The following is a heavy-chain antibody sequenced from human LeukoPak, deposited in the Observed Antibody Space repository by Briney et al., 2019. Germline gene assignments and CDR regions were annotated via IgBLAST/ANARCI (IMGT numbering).Heavy chain of an antibody. Sequence: GGCLRLSCAASGFTFSSYWMHWVRQAPGKGLVWVSRINRDGSSTSYADSVKGRFTISRDNAKNTLYLQMKSLRAEDTAVFYCARGGYTGVFDIWGQGTMVTVSS. D-gene: IGHD5-18*01. CDR2: INRDGSST. CDR1: GFTFSSYW. J-gene: IGHJ3*02. V-gene: IGHV3-74*01. CDR3: ARGGYTGVFDI.